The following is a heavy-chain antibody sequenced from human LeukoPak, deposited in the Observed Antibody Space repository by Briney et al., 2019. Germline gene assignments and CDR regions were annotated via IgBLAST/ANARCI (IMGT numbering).Heavy chain of an antibody. CDR3: ARDGGYCSGGTCYSTY. D-gene: IGHD2-15*01. V-gene: IGHV3-7*03. CDR2: IKQDGSEK. CDR1: AFTFSSYW. Sequence: GGSLRLSCVASAFTFSSYWMTWVRQAPGKGLEWVASIKQDGSEKYYVDSVKGRFIISRDNAKNSLYLQMNSLRAEGTAVYYCARDGGYCSGGTCYSTYWGQGTLVTVSS. J-gene: IGHJ4*02.